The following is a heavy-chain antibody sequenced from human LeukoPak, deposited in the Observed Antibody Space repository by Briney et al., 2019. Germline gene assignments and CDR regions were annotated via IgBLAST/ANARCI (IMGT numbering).Heavy chain of an antibody. V-gene: IGHV3-23*01. CDR1: GFTFSSYA. D-gene: IGHD1/OR15-1a*01. J-gene: IGHJ4*02. Sequence: GGSLRLSCAASGFTFSSYAMSWVRQAPGKELEWVSIVTGTGSSTNYADSVRGRFTISRDNSKNTLYLQMNSLRAEDTATYYCGKGGTADLAYIDYWGQGALVTVSS. CDR3: GKGGTADLAYIDY. CDR2: VTGTGSST.